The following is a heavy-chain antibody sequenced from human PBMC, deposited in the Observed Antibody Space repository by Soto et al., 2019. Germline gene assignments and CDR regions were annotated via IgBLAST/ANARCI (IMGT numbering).Heavy chain of an antibody. V-gene: IGHV4-59*01. D-gene: IGHD3-22*01. CDR3: ARDYYDSSGYSYFDY. CDR1: GGSISSYY. J-gene: IGHJ4*02. CDR2: IYYSGST. Sequence: SETLSLTCTVSGGSISSYYWSWIRQPPGKGLEWIGYIYYSGSTNYNPSLKSRVTISVDTSKNQFSLKLSSVTAADTAVYYCARDYYDSSGYSYFDYWGQGTLVTVSS.